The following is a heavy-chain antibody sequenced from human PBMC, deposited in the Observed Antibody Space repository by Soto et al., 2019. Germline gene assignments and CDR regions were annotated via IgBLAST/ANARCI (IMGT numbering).Heavy chain of an antibody. V-gene: IGHV5-51*01. D-gene: IGHD4-17*01. J-gene: IGHJ4*02. CDR1: GYSFTSYW. CDR2: IYPGDSDT. CDR3: ARPGLEGDYYFDY. Sequence: XESLTISLKGSGYSFTSYWIGLVRQMPGKGLEWMGIIYPGDSDTRYSPSFQGQVTISADKSISTAYLQWSSLKASDTAMYYCARPGLEGDYYFDYWGQGTLVTVSS.